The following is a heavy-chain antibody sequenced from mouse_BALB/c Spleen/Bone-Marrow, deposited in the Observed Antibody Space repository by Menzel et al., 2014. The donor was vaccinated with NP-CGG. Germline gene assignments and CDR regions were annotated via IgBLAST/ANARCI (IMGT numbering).Heavy chain of an antibody. CDR3: TRGGNWEDFDY. Sequence: EVQGVESGGGLVQPGGSRKLSRAASGFTFSSFGMHWVRQAPEKGLEWVAYISSGSSPIFYADTVKGRFTISRDNPKNTLFLQMTSLRSEDTAMYYCTRGGNWEDFDYWGQGTTLTVSS. J-gene: IGHJ2*01. CDR1: GFTFSSFG. D-gene: IGHD4-1*01. CDR2: ISSGSSPI. V-gene: IGHV5-17*02.